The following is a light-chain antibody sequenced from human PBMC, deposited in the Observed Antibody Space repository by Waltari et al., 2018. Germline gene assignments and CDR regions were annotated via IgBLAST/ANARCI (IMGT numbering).Light chain of an antibody. Sequence: DIQMTQSPSTLSASIGDRVTITCRASQRITIWLAWYQQKPGTPPKLLVYKASTLGGGVPARFSGSGSGTEFTLTISSLQPDDFATYHCQQYNSYPYTFGQGTKLEIK. J-gene: IGKJ2*01. V-gene: IGKV1-5*03. CDR1: QRITIW. CDR3: QQYNSYPYT. CDR2: KAS.